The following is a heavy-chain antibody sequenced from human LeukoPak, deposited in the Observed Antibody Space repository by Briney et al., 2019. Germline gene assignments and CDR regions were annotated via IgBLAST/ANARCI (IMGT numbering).Heavy chain of an antibody. Sequence: SQTLSLTCTVSGGSISSGDCYWSWIRQPPGKGLEWIGYIYYSGSTYYNPSLRSRVTISVDTSKNQFSLKLSSVTAADTAVYYCANYGSGTYWYWGQGTLVTVSS. CDR2: IYYSGST. V-gene: IGHV4-30-4*01. J-gene: IGHJ4*02. D-gene: IGHD3-10*01. CDR3: ANYGSGTYWY. CDR1: GGSISSGDCY.